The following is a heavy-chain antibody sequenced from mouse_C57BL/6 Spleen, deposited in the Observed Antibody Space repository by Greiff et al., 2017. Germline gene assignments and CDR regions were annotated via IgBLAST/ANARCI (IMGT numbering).Heavy chain of an antibody. CDR2: IYPSDSET. V-gene: IGHV1-61*01. CDR3: ARGGDLLYYFDY. Sequence: QVQLKQPGAELVRPGSSVKLSCKASGYTFTSYWMDWVKQRPGQGLEWIGNIYPSDSETHYNQKFKDKATLTVDKSSSTAYMQLSSLTSEDSAVYYCARGGDLLYYFDYWGQGTTLTVSS. J-gene: IGHJ2*01. CDR1: GYTFTSYW.